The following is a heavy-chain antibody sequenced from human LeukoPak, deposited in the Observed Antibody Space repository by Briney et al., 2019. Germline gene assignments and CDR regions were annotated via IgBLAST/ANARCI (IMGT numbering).Heavy chain of an antibody. D-gene: IGHD3-10*01. CDR2: INPNSGGT. Sequence: ASVKVSCKASGYTFTGYYMHWVRQAPGQGLEWMGWINPNSGGTNYAQKFQGRVTMTRDTSISTAYMEPSRLRSDDTAVYYCARGDIMVRGVIANWGQGTLVTVSS. V-gene: IGHV1-2*02. CDR3: ARGDIMVRGVIAN. CDR1: GYTFTGYY. J-gene: IGHJ4*02.